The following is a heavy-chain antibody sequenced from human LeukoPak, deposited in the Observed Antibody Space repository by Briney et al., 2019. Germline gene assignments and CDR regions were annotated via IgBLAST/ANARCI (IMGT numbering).Heavy chain of an antibody. CDR3: ARSEYYYDSSGSRPLWYFDY. V-gene: IGHV4-30-4*01. CDR2: IDYSGST. J-gene: IGHJ4*02. CDR1: GGSISSGDYY. D-gene: IGHD3-22*01. Sequence: SQTLSLTCTVSGGSISSGDYYWSWIRQPPGKGLEWIGYIDYSGSTYYNPSLKSRVTISVDTSKNQFSLKLSSVTAADTAVYYCARSEYYYDSSGSRPLWYFDYWGQGTLVTVSS.